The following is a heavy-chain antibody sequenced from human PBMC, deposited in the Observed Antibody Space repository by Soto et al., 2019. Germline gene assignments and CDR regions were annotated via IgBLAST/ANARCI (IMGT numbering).Heavy chain of an antibody. V-gene: IGHV3-15*01. J-gene: IGHJ6*02. CDR2: IKSKTDGGTT. CDR1: VCTYSNSC. D-gene: IGHD2-2*01. CDR3: TTDLAYCSSTSCYHYYYGMDV. Sequence: PARSLRLSCAASVCTYSNSCTIPVRQSPGAGLEWVGRIKSKTDGGTTDYAAPVKGRFTISRDDSKNTLYLQMNSLKTEDTAVYYCTTDLAYCSSTSCYHYYYGMDVWGQGT.